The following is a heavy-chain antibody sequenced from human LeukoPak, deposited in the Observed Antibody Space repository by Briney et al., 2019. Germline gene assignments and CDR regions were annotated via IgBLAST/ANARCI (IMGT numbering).Heavy chain of an antibody. J-gene: IGHJ6*03. V-gene: IGHV4-59*01. CDR3: ARAVGGYCSSTSCPYYYMDV. CDR1: GGSISSYY. D-gene: IGHD2-2*01. CDR2: IYYSGST. Sequence: SETLSLTCTVSGGSISSYYWSWIRQPPGKGLEWIGYIYYSGSTNYNPSLKSRVTISVDTSKNQSSLKLSSVTAADTAVYYCARAVGGYCSSTSCPYYYMDVWGKGTTVTVSS.